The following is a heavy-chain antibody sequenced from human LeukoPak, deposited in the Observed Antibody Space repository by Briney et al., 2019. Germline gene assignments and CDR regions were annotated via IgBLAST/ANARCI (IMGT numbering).Heavy chain of an antibody. CDR1: GYTFTSYA. D-gene: IGHD6-13*01. Sequence: ASVKVSCKASGYTFTSYAMHWVRQAPGQRLEWMGWINAGNGNTKYSQKFQGRVTITRDTSASTAYMELSSLRSEDTAVYYCARVISDSSSWYGTYYFDYWGQGTLVTVSS. CDR2: INAGNGNT. J-gene: IGHJ4*02. V-gene: IGHV1-3*01. CDR3: ARVISDSSSWYGTYYFDY.